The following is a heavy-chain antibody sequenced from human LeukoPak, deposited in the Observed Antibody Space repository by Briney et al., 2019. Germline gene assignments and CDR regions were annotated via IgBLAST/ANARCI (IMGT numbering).Heavy chain of an antibody. V-gene: IGHV3-23*01. CDR2: ISGSGGST. CDR3: AKDRLSKWGLDAFDI. J-gene: IGHJ3*02. D-gene: IGHD7-27*01. Sequence: GGSLRLSCAASGFTFTSYDMSWVRQAPGKGLEWVSAISGSGGSTYHADSVKGRFTISRDNSRNTVYLQMNSLRAEDTAIYYCAKDRLSKWGLDAFDIWGQGTMVTVSS. CDR1: GFTFTSYD.